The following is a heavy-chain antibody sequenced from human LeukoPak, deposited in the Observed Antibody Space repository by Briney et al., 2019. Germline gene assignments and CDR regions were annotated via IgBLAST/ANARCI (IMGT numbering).Heavy chain of an antibody. CDR3: ARDFFGGSYNPFDY. J-gene: IGHJ4*02. D-gene: IGHD1-26*01. CDR1: GGTFSSYA. CDR2: IIPILGIA. V-gene: IGHV1-69*04. Sequence: SVKVSGKASGGTFSSYAISWVRQAPGQGLEWMGRIIPILGIANYAQKFQGRVTITADKSTSTAYMELSSLRSDDTAVYYCARDFFGGSYNPFDYWGQGTLVTVSS.